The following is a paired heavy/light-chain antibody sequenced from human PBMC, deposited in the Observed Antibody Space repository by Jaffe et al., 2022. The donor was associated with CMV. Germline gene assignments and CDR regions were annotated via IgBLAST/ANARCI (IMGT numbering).Light chain of an antibody. J-gene: IGKJ2*01. Sequence: EIVLTQSPATLSLSPGERATLSCRASQTVSNNYLAWYQQKPGQAPRLLIYGASIRASGIPVRFSGSGSGTDFTLTVSRLEPEDFAVYFCQQYGRSLPYTFGQGTKLEIK. CDR2: GAS. CDR3: QQYGRSLPYT. V-gene: IGKV3-20*01. CDR1: QTVSNNY.
Heavy chain of an antibody. CDR2: IYYTGNT. Sequence: QLQLQESGPGLVKPSETLSLSCSVSGGSISSNSYYWGWIRQSPGKGLEWIGSIYYTGNTYYNPSLKSRVSISVDTSKNQFSLKLNSVTAADTAVYYCARHEYNDYVWAVYRYSLEYFQHWGQGTLVAVSS. J-gene: IGHJ1*01. D-gene: IGHD3-16*02. V-gene: IGHV4-39*01. CDR1: GGSISSNSYY. CDR3: ARHEYNDYVWAVYRYSLEYFQH.